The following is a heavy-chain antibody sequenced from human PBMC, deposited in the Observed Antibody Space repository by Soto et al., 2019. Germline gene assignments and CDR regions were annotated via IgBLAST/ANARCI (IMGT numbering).Heavy chain of an antibody. CDR3: ARGTPGYSSGSSLPRGMDV. V-gene: IGHV3-74*01. D-gene: IGHD6-19*01. CDR2: INSDGSST. J-gene: IGHJ6*02. Sequence: GGSLRLSCAASGFTFRSYWMHWVRQAPGKGLVWVSRINSDGSSTSYADSVKGRFTISRDNAKNTLYLQMNSLRAEDTAVYYCARGTPGYSSGSSLPRGMDVWGQGTTVTVSS. CDR1: GFTFRSYW.